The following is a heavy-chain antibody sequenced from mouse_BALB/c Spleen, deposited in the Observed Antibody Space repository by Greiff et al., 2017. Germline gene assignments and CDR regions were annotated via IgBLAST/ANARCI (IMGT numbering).Heavy chain of an antibody. J-gene: IGHJ3*01. CDR2: IDPANGNT. Sequence: EVKLMESGAELVKPGASVKLSCTASGFNIKDNYMHWVKQRPEQGLEWIGRIDPANGNTKYDPKFQGKATITADTSSNTAYLQLSSLTSEDTAVYYCARGERAWFAYWGQGTLVTVSA. CDR1: GFNIKDNY. CDR3: ARGERAWFAY. V-gene: IGHV14-3*02.